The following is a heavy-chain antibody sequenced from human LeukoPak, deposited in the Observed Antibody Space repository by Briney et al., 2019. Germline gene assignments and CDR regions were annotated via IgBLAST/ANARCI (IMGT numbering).Heavy chain of an antibody. J-gene: IGHJ4*02. CDR1: GFTFSSYW. D-gene: IGHD3-22*01. CDR3: AKAAMYYDSSGYYSGGYYFDY. V-gene: IGHV3-7*01. Sequence: GGSLRLSCAASGFTFSSYWMSWVRQAPGKGLEWVANIKQDGSEKYYVDSVKGRFTISRDNSKNTLYLQMNSLRAEDTAVYYCAKAAMYYDSSGYYSGGYYFDYWGQGTLVTVSS. CDR2: IKQDGSEK.